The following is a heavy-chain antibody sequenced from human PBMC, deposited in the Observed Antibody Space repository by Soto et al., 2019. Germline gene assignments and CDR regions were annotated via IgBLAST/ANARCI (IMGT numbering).Heavy chain of an antibody. CDR1: GGTFSRYA. D-gene: IGHD3-3*02. V-gene: IGHV1-69*13. J-gene: IGHJ4*02. Sequence: SVKVSCKASGGTFSRYAISWVRQAPGQGLEWMGGITPMFGTANYAQKFQGRVTITADESASTAYMELSSLRSEDTAVYYCARDLGFLEWFLDYWGQGTLVTVSS. CDR3: ARDLGFLEWFLDY. CDR2: ITPMFGTA.